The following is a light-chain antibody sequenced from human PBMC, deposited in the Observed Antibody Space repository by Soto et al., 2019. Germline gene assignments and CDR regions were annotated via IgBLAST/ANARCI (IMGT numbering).Light chain of an antibody. Sequence: SVLTQPPSVSGAPGQRVTISCTGTSSNIGAGYDVYWYQQLPGTAPKLLIYPNTNRPSGVPDRFSGSKSGASASLAITGLQAEDEADYYCQSYDASLTGSVVFGGGTKLTVL. CDR3: QSYDASLTGSVV. CDR2: PNT. J-gene: IGLJ2*01. V-gene: IGLV1-40*01. CDR1: SSNIGAGYD.